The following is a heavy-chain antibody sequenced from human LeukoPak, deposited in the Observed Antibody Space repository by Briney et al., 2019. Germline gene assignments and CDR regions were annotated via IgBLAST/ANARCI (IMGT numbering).Heavy chain of an antibody. CDR2: VYFTGTT. Sequence: SETLSLTCTVSGGSISSYYWSWIRQSPGKGLEWIGYVYFTGTTNYNPSLKSRVTISVDTSKNQFSLKLNSVTAADTAVYYCARTPGSGSYSYHFDSWGQGTLVTVSS. J-gene: IGHJ4*02. CDR1: GGSISSYY. V-gene: IGHV4-59*01. D-gene: IGHD1-26*01. CDR3: ARTPGSGSYSYHFDS.